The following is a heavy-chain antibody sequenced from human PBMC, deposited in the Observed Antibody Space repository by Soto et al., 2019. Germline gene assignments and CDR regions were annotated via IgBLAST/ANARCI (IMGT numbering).Heavy chain of an antibody. CDR1: GFTFSSYV. J-gene: IGHJ4*02. Sequence: GGSLRLSCAASGFTFSSYVMSWVRQAPGKGLEWVSAISGRGGDTFYADSVKGRFTISRDNPKNTLYLQMTSLRAEDTAIYYCAKDQMARGVSPYYFDYWGQGTLVTVSS. V-gene: IGHV3-23*01. CDR3: AKDQMARGVSPYYFDY. CDR2: ISGRGGDT. D-gene: IGHD3-10*01.